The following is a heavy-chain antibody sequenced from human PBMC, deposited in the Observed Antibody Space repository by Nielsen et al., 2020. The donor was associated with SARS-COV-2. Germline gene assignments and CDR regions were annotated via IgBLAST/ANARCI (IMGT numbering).Heavy chain of an antibody. J-gene: IGHJ4*02. CDR3: AKDRTDY. Sequence: VRQMPGKGLEWVSAISGSGGSTYYADSVKGRFTISRDNSKNTLYLQMNSLRAEDTAVYYCAKDRTDYWGQGTLVTVSS. V-gene: IGHV3-23*01. CDR2: ISGSGGST.